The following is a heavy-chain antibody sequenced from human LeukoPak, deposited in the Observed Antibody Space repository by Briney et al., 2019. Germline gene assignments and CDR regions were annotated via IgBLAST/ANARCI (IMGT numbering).Heavy chain of an antibody. J-gene: IGHJ5*02. V-gene: IGHV1-69*05. CDR1: GGTFNNSA. CDR2: IMPLFGTA. D-gene: IGHD4-17*01. Sequence: SSVKVSCKTSGGTFNNSAISWVRQAPGQGLEWLGGIMPLFGTAGYAQKFQGRVTITKDESTRTVYLELTSLTSDDTAMYYCARDVHGDYGSGWFDPWGQGTLVSVSS. CDR3: ARDVHGDYGSGWFDP.